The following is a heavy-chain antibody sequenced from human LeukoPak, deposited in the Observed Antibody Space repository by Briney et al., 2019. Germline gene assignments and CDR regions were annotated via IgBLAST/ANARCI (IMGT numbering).Heavy chain of an antibody. Sequence: ASVKVSCKASGYTFTSYGISWVRQAPGRGLEWMGWISAYNGNTNYAQKLQGRVTMTTDTSTSTAYMELRSLRSDDTAVYYCAREGERSETSPYYFDYWGQGTLVTVSS. CDR2: ISAYNGNT. D-gene: IGHD1-1*01. V-gene: IGHV1-18*01. CDR1: GYTFTSYG. CDR3: AREGERSETSPYYFDY. J-gene: IGHJ4*02.